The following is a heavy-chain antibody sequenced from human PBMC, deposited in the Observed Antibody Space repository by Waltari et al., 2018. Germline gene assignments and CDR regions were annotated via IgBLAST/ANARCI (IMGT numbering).Heavy chain of an antibody. CDR3: ATSVEYDFWSGYFDY. CDR2: IDHSGST. V-gene: IGHV4-38-2*01. D-gene: IGHD3-3*01. CDR1: GYSISSGYY. J-gene: IGHJ4*02. Sequence: QVQLQESGPGLVKPSETLSLTCAVSGYSISSGYYWGWIRQPPGKGLAWIGSIDHSGSTYYNPSLKSRVTISVDTAKNQFALKLSSVTAADTAVYYCATSVEYDFWSGYFDYWGQGTLVTVSS.